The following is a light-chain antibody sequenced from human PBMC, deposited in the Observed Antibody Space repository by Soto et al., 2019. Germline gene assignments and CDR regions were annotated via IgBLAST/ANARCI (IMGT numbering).Light chain of an antibody. CDR3: KQYNNWPRGT. J-gene: IGKJ1*01. CDR2: DAS. CDR1: QSVSSN. V-gene: IGKV3-15*01. Sequence: EIVMPQSPATLYVSPGERATLSCRASQSVSSNLAWNQQKPGQAPSLLIYDASTRATGIPARFSGSGSGTEFPLTIGSLQSEDFAVYYCKQYNNWPRGTFGQGTKVQIK.